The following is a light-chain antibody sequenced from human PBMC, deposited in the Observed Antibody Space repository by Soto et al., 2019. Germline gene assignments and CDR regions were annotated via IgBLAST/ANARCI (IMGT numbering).Light chain of an antibody. CDR2: DAS. V-gene: IGKV3-11*01. J-gene: IGKJ2*01. Sequence: EIVLTQSPATLSLSPGERATLSCRASQSVSSHLAWYQQKPGQAPRLLIYDASNRATGIPARFSGSGSGTDFTLTISSLEPEDFAVYYCPQRSNWPPYTFGQGTKLDIK. CDR3: PQRSNWPPYT. CDR1: QSVSSH.